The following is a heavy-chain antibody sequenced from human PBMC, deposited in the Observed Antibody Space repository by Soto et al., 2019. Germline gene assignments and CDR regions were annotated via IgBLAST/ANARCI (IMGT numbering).Heavy chain of an antibody. CDR2: ITNTGGAT. J-gene: IGHJ5*02. V-gene: IGHV3-23*01. D-gene: IGHD3-3*01. Sequence: EEQLLESGGGLVQPGGSLSFSGAASGFNFANFGLGWFRQPPGKGLHGFSSITNTGGATYYADSVKGRFSVSRDNSKNLMYLQMKGLGFEDTAVYFCARNPRSAIFGVRNIVENWFDPWGQGYLVTVSS. CDR1: GFNFANFG. CDR3: ARNPRSAIFGVRNIVENWFDP.